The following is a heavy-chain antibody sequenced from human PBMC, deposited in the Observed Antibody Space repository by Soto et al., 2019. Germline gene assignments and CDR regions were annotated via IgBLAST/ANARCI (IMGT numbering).Heavy chain of an antibody. CDR3: ARDSGYGSGSYTPLGVLDYYYGMDV. J-gene: IGHJ6*02. CDR1: GYTFTSYG. V-gene: IGHV1-18*01. CDR2: ISAYNGNT. D-gene: IGHD3-10*01. Sequence: QVQLVQSGAEVKKPGASVKVSCKASGYTFTSYGISWVRQAPGQGLEWMGWISAYNGNTNYAQKLQGRVTMTTDTSTRTAYMELRSLRSDDTAVYYCARDSGYGSGSYTPLGVLDYYYGMDVWGQGTTVTVSS.